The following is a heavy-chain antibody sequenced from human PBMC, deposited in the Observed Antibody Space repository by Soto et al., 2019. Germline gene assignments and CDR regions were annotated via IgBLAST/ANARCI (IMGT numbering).Heavy chain of an antibody. D-gene: IGHD3-10*01. CDR3: ARDLWSRFDP. Sequence: SETLRLTCTVSGGSIRSHYCSWIRQPPGKGLEWIGYIYYSGSTNYNPPLKSRVTISVDTSKNQFSLKLSSVTAADSAVYYCARDLWSRFDPWGQGTLVTVSS. CDR1: GGSIRSHY. V-gene: IGHV4-59*11. J-gene: IGHJ5*02. CDR2: IYYSGST.